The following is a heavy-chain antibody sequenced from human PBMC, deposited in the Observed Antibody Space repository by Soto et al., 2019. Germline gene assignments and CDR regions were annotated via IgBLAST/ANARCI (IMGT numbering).Heavy chain of an antibody. J-gene: IGHJ4*02. V-gene: IGHV3-30*18. CDR2: ISYDGSNK. CDR3: AKDHGYYYDSSGFSDY. D-gene: IGHD3-22*01. Sequence: PGGSLRLSCAASGFTFSSYGMHWVRQAPGNGLEWVAVISYDGSNKYYADSVKGRFTISRDNSKNTLYLQMNSLRAEDTAVYYCAKDHGYYYDSSGFSDYWGQGTLVTVS. CDR1: GFTFSSYG.